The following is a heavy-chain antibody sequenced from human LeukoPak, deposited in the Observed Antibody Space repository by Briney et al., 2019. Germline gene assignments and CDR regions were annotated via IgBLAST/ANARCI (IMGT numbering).Heavy chain of an antibody. J-gene: IGHJ4*02. Sequence: ASVKVSCKASGYTFTGYCMHWVRQAPGQGLEWMGWINPNSGGTNYAQKFQGRVTMTRDTSISTAYMELSRLRSDDTAVYYCAREYCSGGSCYYYFDYWGQGTLVTVSS. CDR2: INPNSGGT. D-gene: IGHD2-15*01. CDR3: AREYCSGGSCYYYFDY. V-gene: IGHV1-2*02. CDR1: GYTFTGYC.